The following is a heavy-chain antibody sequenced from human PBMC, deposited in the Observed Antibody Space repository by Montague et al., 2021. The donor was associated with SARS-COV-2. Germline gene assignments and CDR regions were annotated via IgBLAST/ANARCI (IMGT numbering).Heavy chain of an antibody. J-gene: IGHJ4*02. V-gene: IGHV4-34*01. D-gene: IGHD2-21*02. CDR3: VVVVPAMRPRSDY. CDR1: GGSFSVNY. Sequence: SETLSLTCGVYGGSFSVNYWSWIRQPPGKGLDWIGEINHSGSTNXNPSLKSRVTISSDMSKNQFSLKLNSVSAADTAVYFCVVVVPAMRPRSDYWGQGALVTVSS. CDR2: INHSGST.